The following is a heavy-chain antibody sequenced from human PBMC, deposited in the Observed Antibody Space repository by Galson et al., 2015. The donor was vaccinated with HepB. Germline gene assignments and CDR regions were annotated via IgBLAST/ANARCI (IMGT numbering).Heavy chain of an antibody. CDR2: IVVGSGNT. CDR1: GFTFTSSA. Sequence: SVKVSCKASGFTFTSSAMQWVRQARGQRLEWIGWIVVGSGNTNYAQKFQERVTITRDMSTSTAYMELSSLRSEDTAVYYCAAWSGGYDSSGYYYDYYFDYWGQGTLVTVSS. V-gene: IGHV1-58*02. D-gene: IGHD3-22*01. J-gene: IGHJ4*02. CDR3: AAWSGGYDSSGYYYDYYFDY.